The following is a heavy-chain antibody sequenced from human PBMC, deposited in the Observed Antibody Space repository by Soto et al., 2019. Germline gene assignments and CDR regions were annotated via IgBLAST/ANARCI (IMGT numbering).Heavy chain of an antibody. CDR3: ARRTTYDVLTGTEPYYFDY. J-gene: IGHJ4*02. Sequence: GSLRLSCAASGFTFSNYAMSWVRQAPGKGLEWVSGISGSGGSTFYADSVKGRFTISRDNSKNTVYLQMNSLRAEDTAVYYCARRTTYDVLTGTEPYYFDYWGQGTLVTVSS. V-gene: IGHV3-23*01. CDR2: ISGSGGST. CDR1: GFTFSNYA. D-gene: IGHD3-9*01.